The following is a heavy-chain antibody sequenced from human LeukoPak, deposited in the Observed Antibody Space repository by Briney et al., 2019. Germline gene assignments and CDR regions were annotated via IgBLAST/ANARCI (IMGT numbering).Heavy chain of an antibody. J-gene: IGHJ4*02. CDR1: GGSISSGGYY. D-gene: IGHD3-22*01. CDR3: ARDPFVVVSPAGYDY. V-gene: IGHV4-31*03. CDR2: IYYSGST. Sequence: PSETLSLTCTVSGGSISSGGYYWSRIRQHPGKGLEWIGYIYYSGSTCYNPSLKSRVTISVDTSKNQFSLKLSSVTAADTAVYYCARDPFVVVSPAGYDYWGQGTLVTVSS.